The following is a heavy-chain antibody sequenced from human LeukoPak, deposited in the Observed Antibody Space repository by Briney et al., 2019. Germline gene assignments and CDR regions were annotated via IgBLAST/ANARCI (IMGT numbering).Heavy chain of an antibody. D-gene: IGHD1-26*01. V-gene: IGHV1-46*01. CDR3: ARERGELHRELDS. Sequence: ASVKVSCKASGYTFTTHCIHWVRQAPGQGLQWMGLINPSGGSAIYAQKFQGRVTMTSDTSTSTVYMELRSLRSEDTALYFCARERGELHRELDSWGQGTLVTVSS. CDR2: INPSGGSA. CDR1: GYTFTTHC. J-gene: IGHJ4*02.